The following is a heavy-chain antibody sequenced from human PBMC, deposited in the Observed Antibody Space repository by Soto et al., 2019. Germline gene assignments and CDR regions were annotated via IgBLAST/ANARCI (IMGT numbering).Heavy chain of an antibody. V-gene: IGHV1-46*01. D-gene: IGHD3-22*01. CDR1: GYTFTYYY. CDR2: INPSGGST. J-gene: IGHJ4*02. CDR3: ARSPYSSGSYYPIDY. Sequence: ASVKVSCKASGYTFTYYYIHWVRQAPGQGLEWMGIINPSGGSTSYAQNFQGRVTMTRDTSTSTVYMELSSLRSDDTAVYYCARSPYSSGSYYPIDYWGQGTLVTSPQ.